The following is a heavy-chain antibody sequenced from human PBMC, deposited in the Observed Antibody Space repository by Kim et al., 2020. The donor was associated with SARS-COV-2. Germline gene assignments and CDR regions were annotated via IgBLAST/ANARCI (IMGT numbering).Heavy chain of an antibody. CDR1: GGSISSNY. V-gene: IGHV4-59*08. J-gene: IGHJ3*02. CDR3: ARSALFRTFDI. D-gene: IGHD2-21*01. CDR2: MYYSGST. Sequence: SETLSLTCTVSGGSISSNYWSWIRQPPGKGLEWIGYMYYSGSTNYNPSLKSRVTISVDRPKNQFSLKLSAVTAADTAVYYCARSALFRTFDIWGQGTMVTVSS.